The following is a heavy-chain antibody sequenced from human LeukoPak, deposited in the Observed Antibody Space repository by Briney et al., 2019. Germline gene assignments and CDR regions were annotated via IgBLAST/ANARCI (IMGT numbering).Heavy chain of an antibody. CDR3: AHSLSPSWGLQGVDY. V-gene: IGHV1-46*01. Sequence: VKVSCKASGYTFTSYYIHWVRQAPGQGLKWMGIINPSGGSTSYAQKFQGRVTMTRDTSTSTVYMELSSLRAEDTAVYYCAHSLSPSWGLQGVDYWGQGTLVAVSS. J-gene: IGHJ4*02. CDR2: INPSGGST. D-gene: IGHD2-2*01. CDR1: GYTFTSYY.